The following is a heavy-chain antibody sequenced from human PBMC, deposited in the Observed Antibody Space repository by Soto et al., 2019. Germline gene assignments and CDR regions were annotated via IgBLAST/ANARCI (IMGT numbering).Heavy chain of an antibody. CDR3: ARGGRSRYALDV. CDR2: IYHNGII. J-gene: IGHJ6*02. CDR1: GGSLSPYY. Sequence: QVQLQESGPGLVKPSETLSLTCSVSGGSLSPYYWSWIRQPPGKGLEWIGYIYHNGIINCNAFLESRVSISVDTSKNQFSLKLSSVTAADTAVYYCARGGRSRYALDVWGPGTTVSVSS. V-gene: IGHV4-59*01.